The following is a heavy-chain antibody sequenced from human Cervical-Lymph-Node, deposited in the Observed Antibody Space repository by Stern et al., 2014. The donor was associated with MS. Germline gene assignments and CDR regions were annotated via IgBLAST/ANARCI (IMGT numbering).Heavy chain of an antibody. CDR1: GGSFSSYA. CDR2: IIPMYGTA. J-gene: IGHJ4*02. CDR3: AREATAHSGTFDF. V-gene: IGHV1-69*01. D-gene: IGHD1-14*01. Sequence: VQLVESGAEMKKHGSSVKVSCKASGGSFSSYAVNWVRQAPGQRPEWMGGIIPMYGTANYAQEFQGRLTLIADESTSTAYMELISLTSEDTAMYYCAREATAHSGTFDFWGQGTLVTVSS.